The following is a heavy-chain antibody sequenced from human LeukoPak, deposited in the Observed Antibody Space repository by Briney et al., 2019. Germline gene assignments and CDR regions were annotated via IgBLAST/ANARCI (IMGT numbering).Heavy chain of an antibody. CDR1: GGSISSGGYY. V-gene: IGHV4-30-2*01. D-gene: IGHD6-13*01. Sequence: SETLSLTCTVSGGSISSGGYYWSWIRQPPGKGLEWIGYIYHSGSTYYNPSLKSRVTISVDRSKNQFSLKVSSVTAADTAVYYCVRDPPAAAGDYWGQGILVTVSS. CDR3: VRDPPAAAGDY. J-gene: IGHJ4*02. CDR2: IYHSGST.